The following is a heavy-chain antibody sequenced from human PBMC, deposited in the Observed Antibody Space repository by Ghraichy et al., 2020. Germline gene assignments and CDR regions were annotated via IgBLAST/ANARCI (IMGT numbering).Heavy chain of an antibody. D-gene: IGHD6-19*01. Sequence: SETLSLTCTVSGGSISRYYWSWVRQPPGKGLEWIGYISYSGNTNYNPSLKSRVTLSVDTSKNQFSLRLNSVTAADTAVYSCARAVGGWGTVAGPFDCWGQGKLVTVSP. J-gene: IGHJ4*02. V-gene: IGHV4-59*01. CDR2: ISYSGNT. CDR3: ARAVGGWGTVAGPFDC. CDR1: GGSISRYY.